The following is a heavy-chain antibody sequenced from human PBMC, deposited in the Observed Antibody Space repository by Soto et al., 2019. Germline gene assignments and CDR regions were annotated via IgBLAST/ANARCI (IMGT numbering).Heavy chain of an antibody. Sequence: GXSVKVSCKASGGSFSSYAISWVRQAPGQGLEWMGGIIPIFGTANYAQKFQGRVTITADESTSTAYMELSSLRSEDTAVYYCATSVGWLRGYYYYGMDVWGQGTTVTGSS. CDR2: IIPIFGTA. CDR1: GGSFSSYA. V-gene: IGHV1-69*13. J-gene: IGHJ6*02. D-gene: IGHD5-12*01. CDR3: ATSVGWLRGYYYYGMDV.